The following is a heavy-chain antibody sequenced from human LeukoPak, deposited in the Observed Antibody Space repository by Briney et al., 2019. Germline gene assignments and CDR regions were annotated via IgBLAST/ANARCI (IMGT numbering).Heavy chain of an antibody. V-gene: IGHV5-51*01. CDR1: GYSFTSYW. Sequence: GESLKISCKGSGYSFTSYWIGWVRQMPGKGLEWMGIIYPGDSDTRYSPSFQGQVTISADKSISTAYLQWSSLKASDTAMYYCASGLRGWFGEPKSSSEGFDYWGQGTLVTVSS. CDR3: ASGLRGWFGEPKSSSEGFDY. D-gene: IGHD3-10*01. CDR2: IYPGDSDT. J-gene: IGHJ4*02.